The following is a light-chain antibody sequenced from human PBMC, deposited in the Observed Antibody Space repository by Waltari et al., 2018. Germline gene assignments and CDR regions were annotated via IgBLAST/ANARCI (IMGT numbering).Light chain of an antibody. CDR1: NYNIGSGP. CDR2: SND. CDR3: ATWDGRVNGVL. Sequence: QSALTQAPSVSGTPGQRVTISCSGTNYNIGSGPVNWYQQVPGMSPKLLIYSNDQGPSGVPDRFSGSTSGTSASLAISGLQSEDEADYYCATWDGRVNGVLFGGGTKVTVL. V-gene: IGLV1-44*01. J-gene: IGLJ2*01.